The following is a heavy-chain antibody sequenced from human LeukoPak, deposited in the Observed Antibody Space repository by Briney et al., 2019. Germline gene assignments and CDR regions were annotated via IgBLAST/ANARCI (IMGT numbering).Heavy chain of an antibody. D-gene: IGHD1-26*01. J-gene: IGHJ4*02. CDR1: GFTFSPYW. Sequence: GGSLRLSCAASGFTFSPYWMHWVRQAPGKGLVWVSHINSGGSSTSYADSVKGRFTISRDNAKNTLFLQMHSLRADDTAVYYCARSFGGTYYFDYWGQGTLVIVSS. CDR2: INSGGSST. CDR3: ARSFGGTYYFDY. V-gene: IGHV3-74*01.